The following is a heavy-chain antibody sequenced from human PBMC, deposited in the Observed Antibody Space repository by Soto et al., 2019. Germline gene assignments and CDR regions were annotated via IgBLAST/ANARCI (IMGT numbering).Heavy chain of an antibody. CDR3: ARDRSLAAAGP. Sequence: ESGGGVVPPGRSLRLSCAASGFTFSSYAMHWVRQAPGKGLEWVAVISYDGSNKYYADSVKGRFTISRDNSKNTLYLQMNSLRAEDTAVYYCARDRSLAAAGPWGQGTLVTVSS. D-gene: IGHD6-13*01. J-gene: IGHJ5*02. CDR1: GFTFSSYA. CDR2: ISYDGSNK. V-gene: IGHV3-30-3*01.